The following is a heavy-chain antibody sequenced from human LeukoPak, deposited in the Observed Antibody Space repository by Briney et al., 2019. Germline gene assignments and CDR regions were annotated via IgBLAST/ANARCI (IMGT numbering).Heavy chain of an antibody. Sequence: ASVKVSCKASGYTFTGYYIHWVRQAPGQGLEWMGWINPNSGGTNYAQKVQGRVTMTRDTSISTAYMEVSRLRSDDTAVYYCARETLEEGPHWGQGTLVTVSS. J-gene: IGHJ4*02. CDR2: INPNSGGT. CDR3: ARETLEEGPH. CDR1: GYTFTGYY. V-gene: IGHV1-2*02.